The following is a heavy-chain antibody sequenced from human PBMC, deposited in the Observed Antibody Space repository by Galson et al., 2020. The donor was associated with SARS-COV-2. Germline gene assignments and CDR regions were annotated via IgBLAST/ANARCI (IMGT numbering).Heavy chain of an antibody. J-gene: IGHJ6*03. CDR1: GGSISSSAW. D-gene: IGHD2-21*02. V-gene: IGHV4-4*02. CDR2: FFHSRYT. Sequence: SETLSLTCAVSGGSISSSAWWGWVRQPPGKGLEWIGEFFHSRYTNYNPSLKSRVTMSVDTSKNQFSLKLRSVTAADTALYYCSRIIVTAYYFSYMDVWGKGTTVTVSS. CDR3: SRIIVTAYYFSYMDV.